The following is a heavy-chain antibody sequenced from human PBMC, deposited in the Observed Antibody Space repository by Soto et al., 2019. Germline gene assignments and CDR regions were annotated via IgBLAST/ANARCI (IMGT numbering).Heavy chain of an antibody. CDR3: TSDTYGARDT. CDR2: IDPYDTGI. CDR1: GFAFSSEW. J-gene: IGHJ5*02. V-gene: IGHV3-74*01. D-gene: IGHD1-26*01. Sequence: EVQLVESGGGLVQPGGSLRLSCAASGFAFSSEWMHWVRQAPGQALVWFSRIDPYDTGITYADSVKGRLTISRDNAKNTLYLLLTSLRAQDTAVYYCTSDTYGARDTWGQGPLVSVSS.